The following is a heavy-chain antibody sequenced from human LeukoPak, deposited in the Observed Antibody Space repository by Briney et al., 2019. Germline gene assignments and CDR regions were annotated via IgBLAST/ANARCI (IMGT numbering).Heavy chain of an antibody. CDR2: IYYSEST. V-gene: IGHV4-59*01. CDR1: GGSISSYY. D-gene: IGHD5-24*01. CDR3: ARGQGMATTPFDF. Sequence: PSETLSLTCTVSGGSISSYYWSWIRQPPGKGLEWIGYIYYSESTNYNPSLKSRVTISVDTSKNQFSLKLTSVTAADTAVYYCARGQGMATTPFDFWGQGTLVTVSS. J-gene: IGHJ4*02.